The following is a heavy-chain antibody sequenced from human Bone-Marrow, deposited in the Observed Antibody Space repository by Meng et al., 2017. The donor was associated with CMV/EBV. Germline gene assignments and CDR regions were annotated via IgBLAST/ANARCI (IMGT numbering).Heavy chain of an antibody. CDR1: GFTFSSYA. CDR2: ISYDGSNK. D-gene: IGHD1-7*01. J-gene: IGHJ6*02. CDR3: VRDPSATTGGMDV. V-gene: IGHV3-30*04. Sequence: GESLKISCAASGFTFSSYAMHWVRQAPGKGLEWVAVISYDGSNKYYADSVKGRFTISRDNAKNSLYLQISSLRAEDTAVYYCVRDPSATTGGMDVWDQGTTVTVSS.